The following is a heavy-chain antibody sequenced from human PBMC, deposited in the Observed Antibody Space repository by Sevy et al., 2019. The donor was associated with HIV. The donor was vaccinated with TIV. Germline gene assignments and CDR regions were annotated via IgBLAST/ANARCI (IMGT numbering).Heavy chain of an antibody. CDR1: GFTFSTYA. CDR2: ISGSGDST. V-gene: IGHV3-23*01. Sequence: GGSLRLSCAPSGFTFSTYAMTWVRQAPGKGLQWVSAISGSGDSTYYADSVKGRFTISRDNSKNTLYLQMNSLRAEDTAVYYCAKDAAIRRPLTGTDYWGQGTLVTVSS. CDR3: AKDAAIRRPLTGTDY. D-gene: IGHD6-13*01. J-gene: IGHJ4*02.